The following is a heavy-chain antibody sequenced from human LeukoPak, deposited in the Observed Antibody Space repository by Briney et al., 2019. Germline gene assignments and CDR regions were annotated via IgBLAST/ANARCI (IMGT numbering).Heavy chain of an antibody. CDR1: GFTFRSYA. V-gene: IGHV3-21*01. Sequence: GGSLRLSCAASGFTFRSYAMSWVRQAPGKGLEWVSSISSSSSYIYYADSVKGRFTISRDNAKNSLYLQMNSLRAEDTAVYYCARDCWDYGSGSYCGIDYWGQGTLVTVSS. CDR3: ARDCWDYGSGSYCGIDY. J-gene: IGHJ4*02. CDR2: ISSSSSYI. D-gene: IGHD3-10*01.